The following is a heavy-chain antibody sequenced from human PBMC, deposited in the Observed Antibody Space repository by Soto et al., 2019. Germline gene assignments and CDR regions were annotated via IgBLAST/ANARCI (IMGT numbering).Heavy chain of an antibody. Sequence: PGGSLRLSCAASGFTFSSYAMSWVRQAPGKGLEWVSAISGSGGSTYYADSVKGRFTISRDNSKNTLYLQMNCLRAEDTAVYYCAKPYGGNSIYYGMDVWGQGTTVTVSS. V-gene: IGHV3-23*01. D-gene: IGHD4-17*01. CDR2: ISGSGGST. J-gene: IGHJ6*02. CDR3: AKPYGGNSIYYGMDV. CDR1: GFTFSSYA.